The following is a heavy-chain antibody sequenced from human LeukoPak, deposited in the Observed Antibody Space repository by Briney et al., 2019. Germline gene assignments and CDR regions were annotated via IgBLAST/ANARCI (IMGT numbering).Heavy chain of an antibody. CDR1: GGSISSSSYY. D-gene: IGHD2/OR15-2a*01. CDR3: AKIYYYYYYMDV. CDR2: IYYSGST. J-gene: IGHJ6*03. V-gene: IGHV4-39*07. Sequence: SETLSLTCTVSGGSISSSSYYWRWIRQPPGKGLEWIGSIYYSGSTYYNPSLKSRVTISVDTSKNQFSLKLSSVTAADTAVYYCAKIYYYYYYMDVWGKGTTVTISS.